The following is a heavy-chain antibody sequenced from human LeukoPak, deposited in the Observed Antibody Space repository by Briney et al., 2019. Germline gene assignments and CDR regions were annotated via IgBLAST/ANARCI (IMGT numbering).Heavy chain of an antibody. V-gene: IGHV4-4*02. J-gene: IGHJ2*01. CDR1: GGSISSNNW. CDR2: IYHSGST. D-gene: IGHD6-13*01. Sequence: SETLSLTCAVSGGSISSNNWWSWVRQPPGKGLEWIGEIYHSGSTNYNPSLKSRGTISVDKSKNQFSLKLSSVTAADTAVYYCARRSPYSSSWPKWYFDLWGRGTLVTVSS. CDR3: ARRSPYSSSWPKWYFDL.